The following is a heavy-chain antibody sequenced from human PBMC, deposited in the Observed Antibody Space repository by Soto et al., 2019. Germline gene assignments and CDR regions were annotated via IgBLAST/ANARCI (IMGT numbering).Heavy chain of an antibody. V-gene: IGHV3-23*01. CDR1: GFTFSSYA. D-gene: IGHD3-3*01. J-gene: IGHJ3*02. Sequence: GGSLRLSCAASGFTFSSYAMSWVRQAPGKGLEWVSAISGSGGSTYYADSVKGRFTISRENSKNTLYLQMNSLRAEDTAVYYCAKDVRWSGYYGSDAFDIWGQGTMVTVSS. CDR2: ISGSGGST. CDR3: AKDVRWSGYYGSDAFDI.